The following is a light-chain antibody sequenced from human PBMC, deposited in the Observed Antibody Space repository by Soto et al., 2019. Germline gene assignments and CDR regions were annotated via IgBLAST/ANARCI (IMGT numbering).Light chain of an antibody. CDR2: YYSDSDK. CDR1: SAINVGSYN. CDR3: MIWPSNAPVV. V-gene: IGLV5-37*01. J-gene: IGLJ2*01. Sequence: QSVLTQPPSSSASPGASARLTCTLPSAINVGSYNIHWYQQKPGSPPRYLLYYYSDSDKGQGSGVPIRFSGSKAASANTGNLLISGLQSEDEADYYCMIWPSNAPVVFGGGTKLTVL.